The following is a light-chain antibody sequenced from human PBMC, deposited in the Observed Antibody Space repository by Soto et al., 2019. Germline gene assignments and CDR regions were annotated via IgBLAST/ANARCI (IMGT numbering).Light chain of an antibody. J-gene: IGKJ4*01. Sequence: DIQMTQSPSSQSASVGDRVTITGRESQSISSYLNWYQQKPGKAPKLLIYAASSLQSGVPSRFSGSGSGTDFTLTISSLQPEDFATYYCQQSYSTPRPFGGGTKVEIK. CDR2: AAS. CDR3: QQSYSTPRP. CDR1: QSISSY. V-gene: IGKV1-39*01.